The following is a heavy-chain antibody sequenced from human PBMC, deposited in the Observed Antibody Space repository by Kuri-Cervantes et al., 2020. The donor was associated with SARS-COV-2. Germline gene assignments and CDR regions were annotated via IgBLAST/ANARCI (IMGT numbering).Heavy chain of an antibody. Sequence: SETLSLTCAVSGGSISSYYWSWIRQPPGKGLEWIGYVYYSGSTNYNPSLKSRVTISVDTSKNQFSLRLSSVTAADTAVYYCARDLGNYYDSSGYYYGWFYPWGQGTLVTVSS. CDR2: VYYSGST. V-gene: IGHV4-59*01. D-gene: IGHD3-22*01. J-gene: IGHJ5*02. CDR3: ARDLGNYYDSSGYYYGWFYP. CDR1: GGSISSYY.